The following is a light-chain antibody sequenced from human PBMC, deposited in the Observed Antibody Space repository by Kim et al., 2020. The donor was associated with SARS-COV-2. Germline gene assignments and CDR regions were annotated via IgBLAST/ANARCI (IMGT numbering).Light chain of an antibody. CDR1: SSDVGGYIY. CDR2: DVT. J-gene: IGLJ3*02. CDR3: CSYAGSYWV. Sequence: PGQSVTISCTGTSSDVGGYIYVSWYQHHPGKAPKHMIYDVTKRPSGVPDRFSGSKSGNTASLTISGLQAEDEADYYCCSYAGSYWVFGGGTQLTVL. V-gene: IGLV2-11*01.